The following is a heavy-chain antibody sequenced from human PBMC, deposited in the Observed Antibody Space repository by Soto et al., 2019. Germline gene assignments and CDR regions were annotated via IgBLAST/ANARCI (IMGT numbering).Heavy chain of an antibody. CDR3: ARDDTTSYRGLLDY. CDR2: ISSTSSYI. D-gene: IGHD2-2*01. Sequence: EVQLVESGGGLVKPGGSLRLSCAASGFTFSSYIMNWVRQAPGKGLEWVSSISSTSSYIYYADSVKGRFTISRDNAKNSLYLQMNSLRAEDTAVYYCARDDTTSYRGLLDYWGQGTLVTVSS. J-gene: IGHJ4*02. CDR1: GFTFSSYI. V-gene: IGHV3-21*01.